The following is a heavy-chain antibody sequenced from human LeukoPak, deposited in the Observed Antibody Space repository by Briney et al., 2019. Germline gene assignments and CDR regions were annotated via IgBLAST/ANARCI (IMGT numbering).Heavy chain of an antibody. Sequence: GGSLRLSCVASGFTVSGHYMSWVRQAPGKGLEWVSAIYNDGSTYYAGSVKGRFTISRDNSENTLYFQMNSLRVEETAVYYCARDRPDGGVGDFDHWGQGTLVTVSS. V-gene: IGHV3-66*01. J-gene: IGHJ4*02. D-gene: IGHD3-16*01. CDR1: GFTVSGHY. CDR2: IYNDGST. CDR3: ARDRPDGGVGDFDH.